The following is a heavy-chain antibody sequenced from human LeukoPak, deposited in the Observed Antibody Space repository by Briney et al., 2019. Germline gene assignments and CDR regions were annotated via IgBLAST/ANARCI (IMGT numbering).Heavy chain of an antibody. V-gene: IGHV4-59*01. J-gene: IGHJ3*02. Sequence: SETLSLTYTVSGGSFSSYYWRWIRQPPGKGLEWIGYIYYSGSTNYNPSLKSRVTITVDTSKNQFTLKLSSVTAADTAVYYCAGAAESRQAFDIWGQGTMVTVSS. CDR2: IYYSGST. D-gene: IGHD3-10*01. CDR3: AGAAESRQAFDI. CDR1: GGSFSSYY.